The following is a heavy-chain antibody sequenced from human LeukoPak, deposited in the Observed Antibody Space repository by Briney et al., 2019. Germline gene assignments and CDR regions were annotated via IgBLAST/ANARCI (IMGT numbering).Heavy chain of an antibody. J-gene: IGHJ5*02. CDR1: GFTFSDYY. CDR2: ISSSGSTI. Sequence: PGGSLRLSCAASGFTFSDYYMSWIRQAPGKGLEWVSYISSSGSTIYYADSVKGRFTVSRDNAKNSLYLQMNSLRAEDTAVYYCARRSYNSSPGGPHRFDPWGQGTLVTVSS. V-gene: IGHV3-11*04. CDR3: ARRSYNSSPGGPHRFDP. D-gene: IGHD6-13*01.